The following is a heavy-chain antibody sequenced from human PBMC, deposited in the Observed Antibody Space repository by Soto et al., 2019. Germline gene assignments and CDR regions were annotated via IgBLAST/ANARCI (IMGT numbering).Heavy chain of an antibody. J-gene: IGHJ5*02. Sequence: ASVKVSCKASGYTFTSYYMHWVRQAPGQGLEWMGIINPSGGSTSYAQKFQGRVTMTRDTSTSTVYMELSSLRSEDTAVYYCARDPGAAASLGWFDPWGQGTLVTVSS. CDR3: ARDPGAAASLGWFDP. CDR1: GYTFTSYY. D-gene: IGHD2-2*01. V-gene: IGHV1-46*03. CDR2: INPSGGST.